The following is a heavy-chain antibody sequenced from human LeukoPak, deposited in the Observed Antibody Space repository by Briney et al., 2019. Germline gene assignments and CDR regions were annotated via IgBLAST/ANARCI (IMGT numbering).Heavy chain of an antibody. Sequence: ASVKVSCKASGYTFTSYGISWVRQAPGQGPERMGWISAYTGNTNYAQKPQGRVTMTTDTSTSTDYMELRSLRSDDTAVYYCAREGCSSTSCYGLDYYMDVWGKGTTVTVSS. J-gene: IGHJ6*03. D-gene: IGHD2-2*01. CDR3: AREGCSSTSCYGLDYYMDV. V-gene: IGHV1-18*01. CDR1: GYTFTSYG. CDR2: ISAYTGNT.